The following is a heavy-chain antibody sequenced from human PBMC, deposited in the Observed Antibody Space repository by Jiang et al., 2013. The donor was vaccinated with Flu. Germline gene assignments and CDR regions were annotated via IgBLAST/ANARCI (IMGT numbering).Heavy chain of an antibody. CDR3: AREPTVTTVFAPSLLLTT. V-gene: IGHV4-59*01. Sequence: LEWLGYIYYSGSTNYNPSLKSRVTISLDRSKNQFSLKLTSVTAADTAVYYCAREPTVTTVFAPSLLLTTGGQGTLVTVSS. CDR2: IYYSGST. J-gene: IGHJ4*02. D-gene: IGHD4-17*01.